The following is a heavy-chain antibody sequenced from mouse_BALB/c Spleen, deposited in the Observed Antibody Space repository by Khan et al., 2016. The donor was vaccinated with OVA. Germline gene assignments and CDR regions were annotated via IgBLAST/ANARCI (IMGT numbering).Heavy chain of an antibody. V-gene: IGHV5-17*02. CDR3: ARFITTPYYAMDY. CDR2: ISSGSSTI. D-gene: IGHD1-1*01. CDR1: GFTFSSFG. J-gene: IGHJ4*01. Sequence: VELVESGGGLVQPGGSRKLSCAASGFTFSSFGMHWVRQAPEKGLEWVAYISSGSSTIYYADTVKGRFTISRDNPKNTLFLQMTSLRSEDTAMYYCARFITTPYYAMDYWGQGTSVTVSS.